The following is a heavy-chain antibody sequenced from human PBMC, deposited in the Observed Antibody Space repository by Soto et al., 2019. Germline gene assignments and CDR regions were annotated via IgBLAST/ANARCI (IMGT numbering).Heavy chain of an antibody. Sequence: QVQLVESGGGMVQPGRSLRLSCAASGFTFSSYAMHWVRQAPGKGLEWVAVISYDGSNKYYADSVKGRFTISRDNSKNTLYLQMNSLRAEDTAVYYCASGMGYYDSSGYLDYWGQGTLVTVSS. J-gene: IGHJ4*02. CDR2: ISYDGSNK. CDR3: ASGMGYYDSSGYLDY. D-gene: IGHD3-22*01. CDR1: GFTFSSYA. V-gene: IGHV3-30-3*01.